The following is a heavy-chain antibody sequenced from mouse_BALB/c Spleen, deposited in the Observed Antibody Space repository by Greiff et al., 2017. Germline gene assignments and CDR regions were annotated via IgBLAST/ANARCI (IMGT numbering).Heavy chain of an antibody. J-gene: IGHJ4*01. V-gene: IGHV3-6*02. Sequence: EVKLVESGPGLVKPSQSLSLTCSVTGYSITSGYYWNWIRQFPGNKLEWMGYISYDGSNNYNPSLKNRISITRDTSKNQFFLKLNSVTSEDTATYYCASRDYDAMDYWGQGTSVTVSS. CDR2: ISYDGSN. CDR1: GYSITSGYY. CDR3: ASRDYDAMDY.